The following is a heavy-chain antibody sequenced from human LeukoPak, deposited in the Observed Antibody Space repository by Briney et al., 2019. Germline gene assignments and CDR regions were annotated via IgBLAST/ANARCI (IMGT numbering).Heavy chain of an antibody. CDR1: GYTFTSYG. Sequence: ASVKVSCXASGYTFTSYGINWVRQARGQGLEWMGWISAYNGNTNYAQKVQGRVTMTTDTSTSTAYMELRSLRSDDTAVYYCAKAHYSVAAAGMSDDWGQGTLVTVSS. CDR2: ISAYNGNT. V-gene: IGHV1-18*01. J-gene: IGHJ4*02. D-gene: IGHD6-13*01. CDR3: AKAHYSVAAAGMSDD.